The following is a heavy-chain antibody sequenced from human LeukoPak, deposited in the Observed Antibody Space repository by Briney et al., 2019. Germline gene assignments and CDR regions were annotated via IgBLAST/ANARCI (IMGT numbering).Heavy chain of an antibody. J-gene: IGHJ5*02. Sequence: PSETLSLTCTVSGRSISSYYWSSIRQPPGKGLEWIGYIYYSGSTNYNPPLKSRVTISVDTSKNQFSLKLSSVTAADTAVYYCARDRSPLSENWFDPWGQGTLVTVSS. V-gene: IGHV4-59*01. CDR3: ARDRSPLSENWFDP. CDR2: IYYSGST. D-gene: IGHD1-14*01. CDR1: GRSISSYY.